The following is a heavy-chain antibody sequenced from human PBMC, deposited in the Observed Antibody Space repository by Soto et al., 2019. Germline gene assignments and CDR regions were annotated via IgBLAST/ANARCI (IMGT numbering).Heavy chain of an antibody. CDR1: GFTVSGKKY. CDR2: LYDLDGT. CDR3: ATWHLREHAYDI. J-gene: IGHJ3*02. D-gene: IGHD3-10*01. V-gene: IGHV3-53*01. Sequence: LXLSCAAFGFTVSGKKYVAWVRQAPGKGLEWVSSLYDLDGTYYADSVKGRFTTSSDSSRTTVYLQMNDLRPDDTAVYSCATWHLREHAYDIWGQGTTVTVSS.